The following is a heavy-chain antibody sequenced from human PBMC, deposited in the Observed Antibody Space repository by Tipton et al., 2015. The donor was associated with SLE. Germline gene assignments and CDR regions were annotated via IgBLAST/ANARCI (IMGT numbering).Heavy chain of an antibody. D-gene: IGHD6-6*01. J-gene: IGHJ4*02. CDR1: GGSFSGYA. CDR2: ISHSGGA. CDR3: ARHGEGSSSSFDFGY. Sequence: AGLVKPSETLSLTCGVSGGSFSGYAWSWIRQPPGKRLEWIGEISHSGGANYNPSLKSRATVSLDRSNNHFSLRLTSVTAADTAVYYCARHGEGSSSSFDFGYWGQGTLVTVSS. V-gene: IGHV4-34*01.